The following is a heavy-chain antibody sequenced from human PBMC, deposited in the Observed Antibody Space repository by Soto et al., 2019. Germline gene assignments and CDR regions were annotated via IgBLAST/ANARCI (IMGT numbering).Heavy chain of an antibody. V-gene: IGHV3-21*01. CDR1: GFTFSSYS. CDR3: ARAPFDGSGYYGVYYFDY. CDR2: ISSSSSYI. Sequence: EVQLVESGGGLVKPGGALRLSCAASGFTFSSYSMNWVRQAPGKGLEWVSSISSSSSYIYYADSVKGRFTISRDNAKNSLYLQMNSLRAEDTAVYYCARAPFDGSGYYGVYYFDYWGQGTLVTVSS. D-gene: IGHD3-22*01. J-gene: IGHJ4*02.